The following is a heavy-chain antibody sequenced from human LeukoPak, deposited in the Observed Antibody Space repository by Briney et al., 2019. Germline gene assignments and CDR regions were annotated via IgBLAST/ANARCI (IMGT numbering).Heavy chain of an antibody. D-gene: IGHD2-15*01. CDR1: EYSFATHW. V-gene: IGHV5-51*01. J-gene: IGHJ4*02. CDR2: IFPGDSDT. CDR3: ASEYCSGGNCYFDY. Sequence: GGSLKISCKGSEYSFATHWIGWVRQLPGQGLEWMGIIFPGDSDTRYSPSFQGQVTISADKSISTAYLQWSSLKASDTAIYYCASEYCSGGNCYFDYWGQGTLVTVSS.